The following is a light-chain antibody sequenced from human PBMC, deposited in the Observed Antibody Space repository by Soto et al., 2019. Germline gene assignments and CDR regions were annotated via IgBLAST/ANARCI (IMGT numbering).Light chain of an antibody. Sequence: DIQMTHSPSTLSASVGDRVTITCRASQSLSYWLAWYQQKPGKAPKLLIFDASSLQSGVPSRFSGSGSGTEFTLTISSLQPDDFATYYCQHYNSYSGTFGQGTKVDIK. J-gene: IGKJ1*01. CDR3: QHYNSYSGT. V-gene: IGKV1-5*01. CDR2: DAS. CDR1: QSLSYW.